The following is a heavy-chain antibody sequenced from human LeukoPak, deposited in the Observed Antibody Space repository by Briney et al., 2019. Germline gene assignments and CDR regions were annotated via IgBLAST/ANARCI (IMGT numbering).Heavy chain of an antibody. CDR3: ARGLGAAAVLY. D-gene: IGHD6-13*01. CDR1: GGSISSGGYY. J-gene: IGHJ4*02. CDR2: INHSGST. Sequence: SETLSLTCTVSGGSISSGGYYWSWIRQPPGKGLEWIGEINHSGSTNYNPSLKSRVTISVDTSKNQFSLKLSSVTAADTAVYYCARGLGAAAVLYWGQGTLVTVSS. V-gene: IGHV4-39*07.